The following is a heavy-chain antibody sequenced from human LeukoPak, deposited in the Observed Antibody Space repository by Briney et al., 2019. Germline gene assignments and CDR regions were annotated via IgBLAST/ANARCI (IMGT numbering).Heavy chain of an antibody. Sequence: SETLSLTCTVSGGSISNGGYFWTWTRQHPGKGLEWIGYISYSGSTYYNPSLKSRLTISVDTSKSQFSLKLSSVTAADTAVYYCARAPSRSGCFDYWGQGTLVTASS. J-gene: IGHJ4*02. CDR1: GGSISNGGYF. D-gene: IGHD3-3*01. V-gene: IGHV4-31*03. CDR2: ISYSGST. CDR3: ARAPSRSGCFDY.